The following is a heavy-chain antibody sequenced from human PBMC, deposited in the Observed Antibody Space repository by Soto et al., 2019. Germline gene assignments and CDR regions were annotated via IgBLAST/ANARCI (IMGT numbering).Heavy chain of an antibody. Sequence: EVHLLESGGSSAQPGGSLRLSCAASGFTFKSYAMTWVRQAPGKELEWVSTISGGADDTYYADSVKGRFTISRDNSKDMLYPQMNSLRAEDTAIYYCAKEGDVVAVPASRRFYDYWGQGALVSVSS. J-gene: IGHJ4*02. D-gene: IGHD6-19*01. V-gene: IGHV3-23*01. CDR1: GFTFKSYA. CDR3: AKEGDVVAVPASRRFYDY. CDR2: ISGGADDT.